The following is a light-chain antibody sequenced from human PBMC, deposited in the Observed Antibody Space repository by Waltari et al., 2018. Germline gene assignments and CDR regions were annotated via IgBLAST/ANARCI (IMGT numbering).Light chain of an antibody. Sequence: QSALTQPRSVSGSPGQSVTISCTGPSSDVGAYTYVSWYQQHPGKAPKLMIYEVSNRPSGISDRFSGSKSGNTAALTISGLQAEDEADYYCCSYAGSYTFAVFGTGTKVTV. J-gene: IGLJ1*01. CDR1: SSDVGAYTY. V-gene: IGLV2-11*01. CDR2: EVS. CDR3: CSYAGSYTFAV.